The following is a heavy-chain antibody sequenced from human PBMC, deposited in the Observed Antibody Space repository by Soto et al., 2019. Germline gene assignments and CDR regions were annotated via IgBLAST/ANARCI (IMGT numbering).Heavy chain of an antibody. CDR2: MNPNSGNT. J-gene: IGHJ6*02. CDR3: ARGQRYYGMDV. CDR1: GYTFTSYD. Sequence: QVQLVQSGAEVKKPGASVKVSCKASGYTFTSYDINWVRQATGQGLEWMGWMNPNSGNTGYAQKFQGXXTXTXXTSISTADMELSSLRSEDTAVYYCARGQRYYGMDVWGQGTTVTVSS. V-gene: IGHV1-8*01.